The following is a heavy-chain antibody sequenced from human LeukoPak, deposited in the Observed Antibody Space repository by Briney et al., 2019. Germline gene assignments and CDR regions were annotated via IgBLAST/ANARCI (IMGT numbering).Heavy chain of an antibody. D-gene: IGHD6-13*01. CDR3: ARGSAAAGKGYFDY. V-gene: IGHV6-1*01. J-gene: IGHJ4*02. CDR1: RDSVSINSAA. CDR2: TYYRSKWYN. Sequence: SQTLSLTCAISRDSVSINSAAWNWIRQSPSRGLEWLGRTYYRSKWYNDYAVSVKSRITINPDTSKNQFSLQLNSVTPEDTAVYYCARGSAAAGKGYFDYWGQGTLVTVSS.